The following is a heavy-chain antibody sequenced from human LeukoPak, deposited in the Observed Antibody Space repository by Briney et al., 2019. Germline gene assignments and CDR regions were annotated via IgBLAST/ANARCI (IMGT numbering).Heavy chain of an antibody. Sequence: SETLSLTCTVSGGSMSSFYWSWIRQPPGKGLEWIGNIYDSGSANCNPSLQSRVTISLDTSKNEVSLKLSSVTAADTALYYCARGQGVLDYWGQGTLVTVSS. CDR2: IYDSGSA. D-gene: IGHD2-8*01. V-gene: IGHV4-59*01. J-gene: IGHJ4*02. CDR3: ARGQGVLDY. CDR1: GGSMSSFY.